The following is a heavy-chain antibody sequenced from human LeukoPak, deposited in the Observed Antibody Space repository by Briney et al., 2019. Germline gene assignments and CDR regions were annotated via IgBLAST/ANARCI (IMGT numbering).Heavy chain of an antibody. CDR1: GYTFTSYD. Sequence: ASVKVSCKASGYTFTSYDINWVRQATGQGLEWMGWMNPNSGDTGYAQKFQGRVTTTRNTSINTAYMELSSLRSEDTAVYYCARDPRGYYDSSGYYYPLWEFDYWGQGTLVTVSS. CDR2: MNPNSGDT. D-gene: IGHD3-22*01. CDR3: ARDPRGYYDSSGYYYPLWEFDY. V-gene: IGHV1-8*01. J-gene: IGHJ4*02.